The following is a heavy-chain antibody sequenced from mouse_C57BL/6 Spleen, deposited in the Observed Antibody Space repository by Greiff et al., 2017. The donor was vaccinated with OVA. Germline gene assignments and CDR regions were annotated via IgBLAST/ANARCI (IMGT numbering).Heavy chain of an antibody. D-gene: IGHD1-2*01. V-gene: IGHV5-2*01. J-gene: IGHJ4*01. CDR1: EYEFPSHD. Sequence: EVQLQQSGGGLVQPGESLKLSCESNEYEFPSHDMSWVRKTPEKRLELVAAINSDGGSTYYPDTMERRFIISRDNTKKTLYLQMSSLRSEDTALYYCARQDSYYGAMDYWGQGTTGTVSS. CDR2: INSDGGST. CDR3: ARQDSYYGAMDY.